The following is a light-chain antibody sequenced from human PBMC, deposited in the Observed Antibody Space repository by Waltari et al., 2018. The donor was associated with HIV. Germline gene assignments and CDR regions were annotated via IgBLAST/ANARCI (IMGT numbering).Light chain of an antibody. Sequence: SYVLPQPPSVSVAPGPTARLTCRGNNIGRKGVPWRQQKPSQAPVLGVYDDSDRPSGIPERFAGSSSWNTATLTISRVEAGDEADFYCQVWDSSTDLRVFGGGTKLTVL. CDR1: NIGRKG. J-gene: IGLJ2*01. CDR2: DDS. CDR3: QVWDSSTDLRV. V-gene: IGLV3-21*02.